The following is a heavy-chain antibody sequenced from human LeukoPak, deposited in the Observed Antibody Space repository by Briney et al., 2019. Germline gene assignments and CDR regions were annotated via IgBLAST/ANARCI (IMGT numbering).Heavy chain of an antibody. J-gene: IGHJ4*02. Sequence: ASVKVSCKASGYTFTGSYMHWVRQAPGQGLEWMGWINPNSGGTNYAQKFQGRVTTTRDTSISTAYMELSRLTSDDTAVYYCARDASYYDFWSGYYTGFDYWGQGTLVTVSS. V-gene: IGHV1-2*02. CDR2: INPNSGGT. D-gene: IGHD3-3*01. CDR3: ARDASYYDFWSGYYTGFDY. CDR1: GYTFTGSY.